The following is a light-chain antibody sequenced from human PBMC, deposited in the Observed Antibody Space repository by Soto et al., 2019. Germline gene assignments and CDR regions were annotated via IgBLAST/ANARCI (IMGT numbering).Light chain of an antibody. J-gene: IGKJ4*01. V-gene: IGKV1-39*01. CDR1: QSINSH. CDR2: EAS. CDR3: QQSYSITS. Sequence: DIQLTQSPPSLSASVGDRVTITCRSSQSINSHLNWYQQKTGKAPKLLIFEASSLHSGVPSRFGGSGSGTDFTLTITSLQPEDSATYYCQQSYSITSFGGGT.